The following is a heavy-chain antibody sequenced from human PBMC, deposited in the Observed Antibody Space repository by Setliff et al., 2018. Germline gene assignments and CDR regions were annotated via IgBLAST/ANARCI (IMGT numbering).Heavy chain of an antibody. Sequence: GGSLRLSCAASGFTFSSYGMHWVRQAPGKGLEWVAVISYDGSNKYYADSVKGRFTISRDNSKNTLYLQMNSLRADDTAVYYCARASLGKFGSAVEYFHHWGQGTLVTVSS. CDR2: ISYDGSNK. D-gene: IGHD2-15*01. J-gene: IGHJ1*01. CDR1: GFTFSSYG. CDR3: ARASLGKFGSAVEYFHH. V-gene: IGHV3-30*03.